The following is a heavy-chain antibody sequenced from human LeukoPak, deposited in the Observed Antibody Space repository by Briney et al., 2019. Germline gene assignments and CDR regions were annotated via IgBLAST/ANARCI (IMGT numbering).Heavy chain of an antibody. J-gene: IGHJ6*02. V-gene: IGHV3-23*01. CDR1: GFTFSNYA. Sequence: GGSLRLSCAASGFTFSNYAMTWVRQAPGKGLEWVSSISSSGGNTYYADSVKGRFTISRDDSKNTLYLQLSSLRAEDTAVYYCAKAGYCTNGVCYEYYYGMDVWGQGTTVTVSS. D-gene: IGHD2-8*01. CDR2: ISSSGGNT. CDR3: AKAGYCTNGVCYEYYYGMDV.